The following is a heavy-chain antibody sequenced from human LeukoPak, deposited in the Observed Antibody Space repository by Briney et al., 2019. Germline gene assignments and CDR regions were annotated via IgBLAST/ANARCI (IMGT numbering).Heavy chain of an antibody. CDR1: GFPFSSYA. Sequence: GGSLRLSCAASGFPFSSYAMSWVRQAPGKGLEWVSAISGSGGSTYYADSVKGRFTISRDNSKNTLYLQMNSLRAEDTAVYYCAKGGSRAVLLWFGETTEDYFDYWGQGTLVTVSS. J-gene: IGHJ4*02. D-gene: IGHD3-10*01. CDR3: AKGGSRAVLLWFGETTEDYFDY. CDR2: ISGSGGST. V-gene: IGHV3-23*01.